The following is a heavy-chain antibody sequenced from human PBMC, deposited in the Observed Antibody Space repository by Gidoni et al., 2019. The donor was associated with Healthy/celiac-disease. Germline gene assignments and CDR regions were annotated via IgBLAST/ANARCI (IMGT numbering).Heavy chain of an antibody. J-gene: IGHJ3*02. D-gene: IGHD3-22*01. CDR3: TSSNYDSTSEAFDI. CDR1: GFTFGDYA. CDR2: IRSKAYGGTT. V-gene: IGHV3-49*05. Sequence: EVQLVESGGGLVKPGRSRRLSCTASGFTFGDYAMSWFRQAPGKGLEWVGFIRSKAYGGTTEYAASVKGRFTISRDDSKSIAYLQMNSLKTEDTAVYYCTSSNYDSTSEAFDIWGQGTMVTVSS.